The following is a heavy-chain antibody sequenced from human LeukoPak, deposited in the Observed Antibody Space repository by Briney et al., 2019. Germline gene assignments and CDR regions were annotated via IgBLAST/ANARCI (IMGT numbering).Heavy chain of an antibody. CDR1: GYTFTGYY. CDR2: INPNSGGT. V-gene: IGHV1-2*02. CDR3: ARDGIGILTGYYKLHYYYCMDV. J-gene: IGHJ6*03. Sequence: ASVKVSCKASGYTFTGYYMHWVRQAPGQGLEWMGWINPNSGGTNYAQKFQGRVTMTRDTSISTAYMELSRLRSDDTAVYYCARDGIGILTGYYKLHYYYCMDVWGKGTTVTISS. D-gene: IGHD3-9*01.